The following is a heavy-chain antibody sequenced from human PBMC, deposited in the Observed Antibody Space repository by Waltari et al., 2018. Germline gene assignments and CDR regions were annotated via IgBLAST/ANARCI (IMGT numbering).Heavy chain of an antibody. V-gene: IGHV2-5*01. Sequence: QITLKESGPTLVKPTQTLTLTCTFSGFSLSTSGVGVGWIRQPPGKALEWLALIYWNDDKRYSPSLKIRLTHTKDTSKHQVVLTMPNMDPVDTATYYCARGQLVRLRVAYNWFDPWGQGTLVTVSS. CDR1: GFSLSTSGVG. CDR2: IYWNDDK. D-gene: IGHD6-13*01. CDR3: ARGQLVRLRVAYNWFDP. J-gene: IGHJ5*02.